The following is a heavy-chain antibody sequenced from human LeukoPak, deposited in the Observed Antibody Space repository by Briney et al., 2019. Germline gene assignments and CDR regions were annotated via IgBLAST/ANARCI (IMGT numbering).Heavy chain of an antibody. V-gene: IGHV3-23*01. CDR1: GFTFSSYA. J-gene: IGHJ4*02. CDR2: ISGSGSST. CDR3: VKVTAAGFVDH. Sequence: GGSLRLSCAASGFTFSSYAMSWVRQAPGKGLEWVSAISGSGSSTYYADSVKGRFTISRDNAKNSLYLQMNSLGAEDTALYYCVKVTAAGFVDHWGQGTLVTVSS. D-gene: IGHD6-13*01.